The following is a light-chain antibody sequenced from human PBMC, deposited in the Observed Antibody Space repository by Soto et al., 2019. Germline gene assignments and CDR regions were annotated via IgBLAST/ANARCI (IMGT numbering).Light chain of an antibody. CDR1: QSLSSSC. Sequence: LTQPPITMTLSPGQRATLSCMAIQSLSSSCLAGYQQRPGQAPRLLIFGASRRATGIPDRFSGSGSVTDFTLTISRLEPEDFAVYYCHHYGASPKYTFGQGTKVDVK. CDR3: HHYGASPKYT. CDR2: GAS. V-gene: IGKV3-20*01. J-gene: IGKJ2*01.